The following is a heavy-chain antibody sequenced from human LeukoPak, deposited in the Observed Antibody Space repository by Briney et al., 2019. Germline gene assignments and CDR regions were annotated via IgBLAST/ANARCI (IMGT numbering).Heavy chain of an antibody. J-gene: IGHJ4*01. Sequence: ASVKVSCKASFSGNYFQWVRQAPGQVCEWIGCIDRNSGDTDYAQKFQGRVTMTMDTSITTGYMELYVLRPHDTAIYPCATSQTRLASFDTWGHGTLVFVSP. CDR2: IDRNSGDT. V-gene: IGHV1-2*02. CDR3: ATSQTRLASFDT. CDR1: FSGNY.